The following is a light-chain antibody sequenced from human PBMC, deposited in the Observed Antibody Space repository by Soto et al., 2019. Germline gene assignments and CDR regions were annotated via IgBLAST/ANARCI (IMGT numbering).Light chain of an antibody. CDR2: DVS. CDR3: SSYTSGSTWV. V-gene: IGLV2-14*03. J-gene: IGLJ3*02. Sequence: QSALTQPASVSGSPGQSITISCTGASGDIGSYNYVSWHQHHPGKAPKLLIYDVSNRPSGVSNRFSGSKSGNTASLTISGLQAEDEADYYCSSYTSGSTWVFGGGTEVTVL. CDR1: SGDIGSYNY.